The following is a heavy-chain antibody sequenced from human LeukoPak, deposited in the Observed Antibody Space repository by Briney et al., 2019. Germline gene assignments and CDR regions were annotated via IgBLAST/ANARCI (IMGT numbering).Heavy chain of an antibody. CDR2: ISGSGGST. V-gene: IGHV3-23*01. CDR1: GFTFSSYA. J-gene: IGHJ6*03. D-gene: IGHD3-10*01. Sequence: GGSLRLSCAASGFTFSSYAMSWVRQAPGKGLEWVSAISGSGGSTYCADSVKGRFTISRDNSKNTLYLQMNSLRAEDTAVYYCAKGLMVRGVDYYYMDVWGKGTTVTVSS. CDR3: AKGLMVRGVDYYYMDV.